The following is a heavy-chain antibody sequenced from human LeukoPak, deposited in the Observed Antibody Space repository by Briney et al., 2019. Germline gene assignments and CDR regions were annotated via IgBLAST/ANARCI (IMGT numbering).Heavy chain of an antibody. CDR1: GFTVSSNY. CDR3: VSDQRATPDY. D-gene: IGHD1-26*01. J-gene: IGHJ4*02. CDR2: IKQDGSEK. Sequence: GGSLRLSCAASGFTVSSNYMSWVHQAPGKGLEWVANIKQDGSEKYYVDSVKGRFTISRDNAKNSLYLQMNSLRAEDTAVYYCVSDQRATPDYWGQGTLVTVSS. V-gene: IGHV3-7*01.